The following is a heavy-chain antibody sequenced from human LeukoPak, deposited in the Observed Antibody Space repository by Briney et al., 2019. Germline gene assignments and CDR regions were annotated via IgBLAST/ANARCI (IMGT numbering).Heavy chain of an antibody. CDR3: AREGVGIVVVPAAEFDY. CDR2: INPNSGGT. D-gene: IGHD2-2*03. Sequence: ASVKVSCKASGYTFTSYDINWVRQAPGQGLEWMGWINPNSGGTNYAQKFQGRVTMTRDTSISTAYMELSRLRSDDTAVYYCAREGVGIVVVPAAEFDYWDQGTLVTVSS. CDR1: GYTFTSYD. J-gene: IGHJ4*02. V-gene: IGHV1-2*02.